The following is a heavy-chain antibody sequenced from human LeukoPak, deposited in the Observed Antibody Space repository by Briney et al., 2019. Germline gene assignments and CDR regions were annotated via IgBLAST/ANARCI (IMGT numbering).Heavy chain of an antibody. J-gene: IGHJ3*02. CDR2: IYHSGST. CDR3: AFGSQRSGAFDI. D-gene: IGHD3-10*01. CDR1: GYSISSGYY. Sequence: PSETLSLTCTVSGYSISSGYYWGWIRQPPGKGLEWIGSIYHSGSTNYNPSLKSRVTISVDKSKNQFSLKLSSVTAADTAVYYCAFGSQRSGAFDIWGQGTMVTVSS. V-gene: IGHV4-38-2*02.